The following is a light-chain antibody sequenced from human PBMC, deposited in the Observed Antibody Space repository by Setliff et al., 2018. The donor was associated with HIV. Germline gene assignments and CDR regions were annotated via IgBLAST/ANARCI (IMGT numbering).Light chain of an antibody. CDR1: SSDVGAYDY. V-gene: IGLV2-14*01. Sequence: QSVLAQPASVSGSPGQSITISCTGTSSDVGAYDYVSWYQQHPGKAPKLIISEVTNRPSGVSDRFSGSKSGNTASLSISGLQPEDEADYYCASYTSSSTRVFGTGTK. J-gene: IGLJ1*01. CDR3: ASYTSSSTRV. CDR2: EVT.